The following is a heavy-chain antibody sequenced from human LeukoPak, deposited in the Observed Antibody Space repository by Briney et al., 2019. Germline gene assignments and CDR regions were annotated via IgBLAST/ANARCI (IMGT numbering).Heavy chain of an antibody. V-gene: IGHV4-39*07. D-gene: IGHD1-26*01. CDR2: IYSSGST. Sequence: SETLSLTCTVSGGSISSSYYYWGWIRQPPGKGLEWIGSIYSSGSTYYNPSLKSRVTISVDTSKNQFSLKLSSVTAADTAVYYCASFGSYYSKFDYWGQGTLVTVSS. CDR1: GGSISSSYYY. CDR3: ASFGSYYSKFDY. J-gene: IGHJ4*02.